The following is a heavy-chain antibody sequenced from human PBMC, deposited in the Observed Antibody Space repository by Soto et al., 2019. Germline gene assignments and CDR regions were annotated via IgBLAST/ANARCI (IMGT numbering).Heavy chain of an antibody. D-gene: IGHD3-3*01. CDR2: IYYSGST. J-gene: IGHJ3*02. CDR1: GGSISSGGYY. CDR3: ARHTYYDFCFAFDI. Sequence: SETLSLTCTVSGGSISSGGYYWSWIRQHPGKGLEWIGYIYYSGSTNYNPSLKSRVTISVDTSKNQFSLKLSSVTAADTAVYYCARHTYYDFCFAFDIWGQGTMVTVSS. V-gene: IGHV4-61*08.